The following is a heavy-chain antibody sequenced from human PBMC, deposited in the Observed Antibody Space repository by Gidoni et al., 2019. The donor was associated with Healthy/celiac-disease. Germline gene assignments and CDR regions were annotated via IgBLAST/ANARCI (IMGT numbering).Heavy chain of an antibody. D-gene: IGHD3-22*01. CDR2: ISWNSGSI. CDR3: ANGGDTRDDSSGGRNRAFDI. Sequence: EVQLVVSGGGLVQPGRSVRLSCTASGFTFHDYAMHWVRQAPGKGLEWVSGISWNSGSIGYADAVKGRFTITRDNAKNSLYLKMNSLRAEDTALYYCANGGDTRDDSSGGRNRAFDIWGQGTMVTVSS. V-gene: IGHV3-9*01. J-gene: IGHJ3*02. CDR1: GFTFHDYA.